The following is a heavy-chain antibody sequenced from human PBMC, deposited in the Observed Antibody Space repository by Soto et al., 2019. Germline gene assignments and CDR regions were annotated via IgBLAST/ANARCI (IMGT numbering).Heavy chain of an antibody. CDR2: ISAHNGNT. CDR1: GYTFTSYG. CDR3: ARGRYGDY. V-gene: IGHV1-18*01. Sequence: QVHLVQSGPEVKKPGASVRVSCKASGYTFTSYGITWARQAPGQGLEWMGWISAHNGNTDYAQKLQGRVIVTRDTSTSTAYMELRSLRSDDTAVYYCARGRYGDYWGQGALVNLSS. D-gene: IGHD1-1*01. J-gene: IGHJ4*02.